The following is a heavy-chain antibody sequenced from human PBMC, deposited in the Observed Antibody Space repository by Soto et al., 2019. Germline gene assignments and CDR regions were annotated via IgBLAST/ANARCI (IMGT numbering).Heavy chain of an antibody. CDR2: IYWDYDK. CDR3: AHVLVVVANYGMDV. J-gene: IGHJ6*02. Sequence: QITLKESGPTLVKPTQTLTLTCTFSGFSLSTSGVGVGWIRQPPGKALEWLALIYWDYDKRYSPSLTSRLTITKDTSKNQVVPTMNNMDPVDTATYYCAHVLVVVANYGMDVWGQGNTVTVSS. D-gene: IGHD2-15*01. V-gene: IGHV2-5*02. CDR1: GFSLSTSGVG.